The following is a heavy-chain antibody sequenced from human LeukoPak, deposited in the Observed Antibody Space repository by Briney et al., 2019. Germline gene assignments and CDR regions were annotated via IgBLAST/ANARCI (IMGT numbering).Heavy chain of an antibody. J-gene: IGHJ4*02. CDR1: GFTFDDYA. V-gene: IGHV3-9*01. CDR3: AKAEGSGNQPFDY. CDR2: ISWNSGSI. Sequence: PGGSLRLSCAASGFTFDDYAMHWVRQAPGKGLEWVSGISWNSGSIGYADSVKGRFTISRDNAKNSLYLQMYRLSAEDTAVYHCAKAEGSGNQPFDYWGQGTLVTVSS. D-gene: IGHD1-14*01.